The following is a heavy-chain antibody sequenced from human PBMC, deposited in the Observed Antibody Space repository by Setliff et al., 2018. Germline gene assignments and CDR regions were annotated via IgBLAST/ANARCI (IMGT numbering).Heavy chain of an antibody. Sequence: SETLSLTCAVSGYSISSGYYWGWIRQPPGKGLEWIWSIYHSGSTYYNPSLKSRVTISVDTPKNQFSLMLYSVTAADTAIYYCARYDSSGYSGNCYFDYLGQGTLVTVSS. CDR2: IYHSGST. D-gene: IGHD3-22*01. V-gene: IGHV4-38-2*01. J-gene: IGHJ4*02. CDR3: ARYDSSGYSGNCYFDY. CDR1: GYSISSGYY.